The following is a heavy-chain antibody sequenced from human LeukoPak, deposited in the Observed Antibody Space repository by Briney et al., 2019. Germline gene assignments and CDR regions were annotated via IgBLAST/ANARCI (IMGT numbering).Heavy chain of an antibody. Sequence: SETLSLTCTVSGGSISSYYWSWIRQPPGKGLELIGYIFYSGSTNYNPSLKSRVTISVDTSKNQFSLKLSSVTAADTAVYYCARVSSGVYFDYWGQGTLVTVSS. D-gene: IGHD2-15*01. CDR3: ARVSSGVYFDY. CDR1: GGSISSYY. CDR2: IFYSGST. J-gene: IGHJ4*02. V-gene: IGHV4-59*01.